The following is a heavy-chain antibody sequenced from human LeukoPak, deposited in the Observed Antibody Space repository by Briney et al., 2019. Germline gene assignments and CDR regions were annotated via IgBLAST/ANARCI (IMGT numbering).Heavy chain of an antibody. D-gene: IGHD3-22*01. J-gene: IGHJ5*02. Sequence: SETLSLTCAVYGGSFSGYYWSWIRQPPGKGLEWIGEINHSGSTNYSPSLKSRVTISVDTSKNQFSLKLSSVTAADTAVYYCARQYDSSGYYYGLNWFDPWGQGTLVTVSS. V-gene: IGHV4-34*01. CDR3: ARQYDSSGYYYGLNWFDP. CDR1: GGSFSGYY. CDR2: INHSGST.